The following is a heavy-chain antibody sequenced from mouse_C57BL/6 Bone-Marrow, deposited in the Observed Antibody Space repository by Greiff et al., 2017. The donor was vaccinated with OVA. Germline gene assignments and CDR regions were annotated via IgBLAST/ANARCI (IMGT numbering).Heavy chain of an antibody. J-gene: IGHJ2*01. CDR2: ISSGSSTI. D-gene: IGHD2-2*01. CDR3: ATMVTTGLDY. CDR1: GFTFSDYG. Sequence: EVQLVESGGGLVKPGGSLKLSCAASGFTFSDYGMHWVRQAPEKGLEWVAYISSGSSTIYYADTVKGRFTISRDNAKNTLFLQMTSLRSEDTAMYYCATMVTTGLDYWGQGTTLTVSS. V-gene: IGHV5-17*01.